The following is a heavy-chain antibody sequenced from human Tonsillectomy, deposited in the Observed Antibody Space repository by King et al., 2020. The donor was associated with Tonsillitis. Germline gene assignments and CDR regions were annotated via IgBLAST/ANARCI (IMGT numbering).Heavy chain of an antibody. CDR1: GYTFTSYG. CDR3: ARDIPQRCLEWLLSGYFDY. J-gene: IGHJ4*02. Sequence: QLVQSGAEVKKPGASVKVSCKASGYTFTSYGISWVRQAPGQGLVWMGWISAYNGNTNYAQKLQGKVTTTTDTSTSTAKRELRSRRSDDTAVYYCARDIPQRCLEWLLSGYFDYWGQGTLVTVSS. CDR2: ISAYNGNT. D-gene: IGHD3-3*01. V-gene: IGHV1-18*01.